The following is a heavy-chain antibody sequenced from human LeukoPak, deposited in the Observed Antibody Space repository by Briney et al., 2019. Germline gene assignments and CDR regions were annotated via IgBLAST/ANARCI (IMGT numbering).Heavy chain of an antibody. V-gene: IGHV3-66*01. Sequence: GGSLRLSCAASGFTVSSNYMSWVRRAPGKGLEWVSVIYSGGSTYYADSVKGRFTISRDNSKNTLYLQMNSLRAEDTAVYYCARDSPPKTAKADDYWGQGTLVTVSS. CDR1: GFTVSSNY. CDR3: ARDSPPKTAKADDY. D-gene: IGHD2-21*02. J-gene: IGHJ4*02. CDR2: IYSGGST.